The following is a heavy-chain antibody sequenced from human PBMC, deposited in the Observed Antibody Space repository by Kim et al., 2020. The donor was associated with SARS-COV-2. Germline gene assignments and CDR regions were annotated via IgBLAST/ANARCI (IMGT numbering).Heavy chain of an antibody. CDR1: GGSISSGGYY. CDR3: ARDASLAVAAHYGMDV. Sequence: SETLSLTCTVSGGSISSGGYYWSWIRQHPGKGPEWIGYFYYSGSTYYNPSLKRRVTISVDTSKNQFSLKLSSVTAADTAVYYCARDASLAVAAHYGMDVWGQGTTVTVSS. J-gene: IGHJ6*02. CDR2: FYYSGST. V-gene: IGHV4-31*03. D-gene: IGHD6-19*01.